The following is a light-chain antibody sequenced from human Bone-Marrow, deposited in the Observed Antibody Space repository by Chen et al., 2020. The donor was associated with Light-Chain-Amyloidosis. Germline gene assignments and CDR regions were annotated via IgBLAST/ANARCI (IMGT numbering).Light chain of an antibody. J-gene: IGLJ1*01. CDR2: EVT. CDR1: SSDVGGDNH. CDR3: SSYTITNTLV. Sequence: QSALTQPDSVSGSPGQSLTIPCTGTSSDVGGDNHVSWYQQHPDKAPKLMIYEVTNRPSWVPDRFSGSKSDNTASLTISGLQTEDEADYFCSSYTITNTLVFGSGTRVTVL. V-gene: IGLV2-14*01.